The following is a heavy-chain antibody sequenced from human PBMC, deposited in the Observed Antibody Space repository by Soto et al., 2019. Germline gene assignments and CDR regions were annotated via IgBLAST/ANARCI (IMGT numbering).Heavy chain of an antibody. CDR3: AKGGIGLRGYFGYMDV. D-gene: IGHD2-8*01. CDR1: GLTFVDYA. Sequence: PGGPIRLSCAAFGLTFVDYAVHWVRQATGKGLEWVSGVSWNSGSIGYADSVKGRFTISRDNAKNSLYLQMNSLRAEDTALYYCAKGGIGLRGYFGYMDVWGKGPTVTVSS. CDR2: VSWNSGSI. V-gene: IGHV3-9*01. J-gene: IGHJ6*03.